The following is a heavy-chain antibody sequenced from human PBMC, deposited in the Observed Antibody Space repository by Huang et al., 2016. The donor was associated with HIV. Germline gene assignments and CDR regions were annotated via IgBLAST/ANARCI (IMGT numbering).Heavy chain of an antibody. D-gene: IGHD6-13*01. V-gene: IGHV3-48*01. CDR3: ARGYSSSWLYN. J-gene: IGHJ4*02. CDR1: GFSFSSCN. Sequence: EEQLVESGGGLVQPGGSLRLSCAASGFSFSSCNMNWVRQAPGKGLEWLSYIRETGSFITYADSVKGRFTVSRDNAKNSLYLQMDSLRAEDTAVYYCARGYSSSWLYNWGQGTLVTVSS. CDR2: IRETGSFI.